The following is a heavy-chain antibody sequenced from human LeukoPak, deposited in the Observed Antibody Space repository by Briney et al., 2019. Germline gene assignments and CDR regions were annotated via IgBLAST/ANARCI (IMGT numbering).Heavy chain of an antibody. D-gene: IGHD6-19*01. CDR3: ARKRHSVAGTTGFIDY. V-gene: IGHV4-34*01. J-gene: IGHJ4*02. CDR1: GFTFSSYS. Sequence: PGGSLRLSCAASGFTFSSYSMNWVRQPPGKGLEWIGEINHSGSTNYNPSLKSRVTISVDTSKNQFSLKLSSVTAADTAVYYCARKRHSVAGTTGFIDYWGQGTLVTVSS. CDR2: INHSGST.